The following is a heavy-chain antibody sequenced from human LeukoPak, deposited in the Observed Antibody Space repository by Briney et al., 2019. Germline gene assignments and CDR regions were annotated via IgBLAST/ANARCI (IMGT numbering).Heavy chain of an antibody. V-gene: IGHV3-30*14. J-gene: IGHJ4*02. Sequence: GGSLRLSCEASGFTFSTYPMHWVRQAPDKGLEWVAMISHHGSNEYYADSVKGRFTISRDNSKNTVYLQMTNPRVEDTAIYYCARVHDTTGYYHYFDSWGQGTLVTVSS. CDR1: GFTFSTYP. CDR3: ARVHDTTGYYHYFDS. CDR2: ISHHGSNE. D-gene: IGHD3-9*01.